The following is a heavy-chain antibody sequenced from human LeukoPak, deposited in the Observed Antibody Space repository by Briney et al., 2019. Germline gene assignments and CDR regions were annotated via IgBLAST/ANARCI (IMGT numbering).Heavy chain of an antibody. D-gene: IGHD5-18*01. CDR3: ASSDTAMALRGCYYYMDV. CDR1: GGTFSSYA. Sequence: GASVKVSCKASGGTFSSYAISWVRQAPGQGLEWMGGIIPIFGTANYAQKFQGRVTITADESTSTAYMELSRLRSDDTAVYYCASSDTAMALRGCYYYMDVWGKGTTVTVSS. V-gene: IGHV1-69*13. CDR2: IIPIFGTA. J-gene: IGHJ6*03.